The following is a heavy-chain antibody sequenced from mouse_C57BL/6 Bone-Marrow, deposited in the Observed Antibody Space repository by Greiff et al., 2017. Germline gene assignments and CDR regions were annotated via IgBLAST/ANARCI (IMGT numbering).Heavy chain of an antibody. CDR3: ARERGLITTVVAHWYFDV. CDR2: IDPNSGGT. Sequence: QVQLQQPGAELVKPGASVKLSCKASGYTFTSYWMHWVKQRPGRGLEWIGRIDPNSGGTKYNEKFKSKATLTVDKPSSTAYMQLSSLTSEYSAVYYCARERGLITTVVAHWYFDVWGTGTTVTVSS. CDR1: GYTFTSYW. V-gene: IGHV1-72*01. D-gene: IGHD1-1*01. J-gene: IGHJ1*03.